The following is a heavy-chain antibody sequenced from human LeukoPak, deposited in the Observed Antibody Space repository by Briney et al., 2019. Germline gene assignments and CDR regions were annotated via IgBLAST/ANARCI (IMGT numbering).Heavy chain of an antibody. D-gene: IGHD3-3*01. CDR3: ARTKKYYDFWSGPIDH. CDR1: GFTFSSYS. CDR2: ISSSSSYI. J-gene: IGHJ4*02. V-gene: IGHV3-21*01. Sequence: GGSLRLSCVASGFTFSSYSMNWVRQAPGKGLEWVSSISSSSSYIYYADSVKGRFTISRDNAKNSLYLQMNSLRAEDTAVYYCARTKKYYDFWSGPIDHWGQGTLVTVSS.